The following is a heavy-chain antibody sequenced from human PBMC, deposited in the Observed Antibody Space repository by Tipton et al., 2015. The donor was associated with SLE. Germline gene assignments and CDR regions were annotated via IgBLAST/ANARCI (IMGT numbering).Heavy chain of an antibody. CDR2: IYYSGST. J-gene: IGHJ6*03. D-gene: IGHD2-21*02. CDR1: GGSISSYY. CDR3: ARDTGDHGYYYYYMDV. V-gene: IGHV4-59*12. Sequence: TLSLTCTVSGGSISSYYWSWIRQPPGKGLEWIGYIYYSGSTNYNPSLKSRVTISVDTSKNQFSLKLSSVTAADTAVYYCARDTGDHGYYYYYMDVWGKGTTVTVSS.